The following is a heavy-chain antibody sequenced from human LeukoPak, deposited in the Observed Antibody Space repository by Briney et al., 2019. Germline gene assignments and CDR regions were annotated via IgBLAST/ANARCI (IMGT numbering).Heavy chain of an antibody. D-gene: IGHD1-26*01. V-gene: IGHV4-61*09. CDR1: GGSISSGVYY. CDR2: IYTSGTT. CDR3: VGRDFDY. J-gene: IGHJ4*02. Sequence: TLSLTCTVSGGSISSGVYYWTWIRQPAGKGLEWIGQIYTSGTTNYNPSLKSRVTISLDTSKNQFSLKLSSVTAADTAFYYCVGRDFDYWGQGTLVTVSS.